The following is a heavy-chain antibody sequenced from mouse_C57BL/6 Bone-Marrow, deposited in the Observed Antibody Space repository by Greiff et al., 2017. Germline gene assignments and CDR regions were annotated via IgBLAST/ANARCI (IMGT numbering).Heavy chain of an antibody. Sequence: VQLQQSGAELVKPGASVKLSCKASGYTFTEYTIHWVKQRSGQGLEWIGWFYPGSGSIKYNEKFKDQATLTADKSSSTVYMELSRLTSEDSAVYFCARHERGYDGYLYYFDYWGQGTTLTVSS. CDR2: FYPGSGSI. V-gene: IGHV1-62-2*01. CDR1: GYTFTEYT. CDR3: ARHERGYDGYLYYFDY. J-gene: IGHJ2*01. D-gene: IGHD2-3*01.